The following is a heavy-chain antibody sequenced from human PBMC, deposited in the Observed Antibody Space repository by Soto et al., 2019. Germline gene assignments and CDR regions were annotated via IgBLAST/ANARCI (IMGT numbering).Heavy chain of an antibody. CDR1: GYTFTSYA. D-gene: IGHD6-13*01. V-gene: IGHV1-3*01. Sequence: ASVKVSCKASGYTFTSYAMHWVRQAPGQRLEWMGWINAGNGNTKYSQKFQGRVTITGDTSASTAYMELSSLRSEDTAVYYCARPHFSSSYYFDYWGQGTLVTVSS. CDR3: ARPHFSSSYYFDY. J-gene: IGHJ4*02. CDR2: INAGNGNT.